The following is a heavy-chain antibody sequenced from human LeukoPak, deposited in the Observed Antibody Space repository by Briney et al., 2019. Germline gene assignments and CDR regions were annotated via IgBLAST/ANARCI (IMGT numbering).Heavy chain of an antibody. V-gene: IGHV1-46*01. CDR3: ARDPVSVGATWDYWYFDL. J-gene: IGHJ2*01. CDR2: INPSGGTT. CDR1: GYIFTSYY. D-gene: IGHD1-26*01. Sequence: ASVKVSCKASGYIFTSYYMHWVRQAPGQGLEWMGIINPSGGTTNYAQKFQGRVTMTRDMSTSTVYMELSSLRSEDTAVYYCARDPVSVGATWDYWYFDLWGRGTLVTVSS.